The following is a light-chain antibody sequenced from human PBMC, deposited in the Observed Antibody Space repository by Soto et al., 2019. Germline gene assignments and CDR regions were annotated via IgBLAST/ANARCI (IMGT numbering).Light chain of an antibody. Sequence: EMVMTQSPATLSVSAGERAALFGRASQSVSYYLAWYQQKPGQAPRLLIYDASSRATGIPDRFSGGGSGTDFTLSISSLEPEEFAVYYCQRYVSSPITFGQGTRLEIK. CDR3: QRYVSSPIT. CDR2: DAS. J-gene: IGKJ5*01. CDR1: QSVSYY. V-gene: IGKV3-20*01.